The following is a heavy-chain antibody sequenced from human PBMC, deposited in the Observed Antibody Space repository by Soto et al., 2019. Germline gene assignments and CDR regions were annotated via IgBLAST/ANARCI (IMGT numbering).Heavy chain of an antibody. CDR3: ARAGVGATPNDY. Sequence: ASVKVSCKASGYTFTSYAMHWVRQAPGQRLEWMGWINAGNGNTKYSQKFQGRVNITRDTSASTAYMELSSLRSEDTAVYYCARAGVGATPNDYWGQGTLVTVSS. J-gene: IGHJ4*02. V-gene: IGHV1-3*01. CDR2: INAGNGNT. CDR1: GYTFTSYA. D-gene: IGHD1-26*01.